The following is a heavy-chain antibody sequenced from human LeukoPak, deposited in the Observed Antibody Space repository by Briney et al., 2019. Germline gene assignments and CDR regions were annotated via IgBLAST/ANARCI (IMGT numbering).Heavy chain of an antibody. CDR2: INSDGSST. J-gene: IGHJ3*02. D-gene: IGHD4-23*01. V-gene: IGHV3-74*01. CDR1: GFTFSIYW. CDR3: AVPTVVTRDVFDI. Sequence: PGGSLRLSCAASGFTFSIYWMHWVRQAPGKGLVWVSRINSDGSSTSYADSVKGRFTISRDNSKNTLYLQMNSLRAEDAAVYYCAVPTVVTRDVFDIWGQGTMVTVSS.